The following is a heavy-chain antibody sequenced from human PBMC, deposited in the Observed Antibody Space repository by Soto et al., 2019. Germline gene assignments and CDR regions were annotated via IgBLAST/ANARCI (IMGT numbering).Heavy chain of an antibody. CDR1: GYIFSSYG. CDR2: ISGYNDSA. J-gene: IGHJ6*04. CDR3: VSVPPDQYGSGMDA. Sequence: QVQLVQSGAEVQKTGAPVRVSCKTSGYIFSSYGISWVRQAPGQGLEWMGWISGYNDSAYYAQNLQGRVTMTTDTSTTTAYTALRSLRSDDTAVYSCVSVPPDQYGSGMDAWGRGTTVTVSS. V-gene: IGHV1-18*01. D-gene: IGHD3-10*01.